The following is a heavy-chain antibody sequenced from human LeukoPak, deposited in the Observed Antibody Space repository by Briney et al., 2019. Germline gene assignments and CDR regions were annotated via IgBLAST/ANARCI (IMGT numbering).Heavy chain of an antibody. Sequence: GGSLRLSCAASGFTFSRDWMHWVRQAPGKGLVWVSRISDDGSITTYADSVQGRFTISRDNAKSTVFLQMNSLRVEDTAVYYCTTKVIRGNSGDDYDDWGQGTLVTVSS. CDR3: TTKVIRGNSGDDYDD. J-gene: IGHJ4*02. CDR2: ISDDGSIT. CDR1: GFTFSRDW. D-gene: IGHD5-12*01. V-gene: IGHV3-74*03.